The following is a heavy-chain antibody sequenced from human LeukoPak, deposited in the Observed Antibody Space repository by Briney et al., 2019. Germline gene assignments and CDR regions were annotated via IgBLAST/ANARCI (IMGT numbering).Heavy chain of an antibody. CDR1: VFTFSSYA. V-gene: IGHV3-23*01. CDR2: ISGTGGST. CDR3: AKDIAVVRYYFNY. Sequence: GGSLRLSCAASVFTFSSYAMSWVRQAPGKGLEWVSAISGTGGSTYYAESVKGRFTISRDKSKNTPYLEMNSLRAEDTAVYYCAKDIAVVRYYFNYWGQGTLVTVSS. D-gene: IGHD3-22*01. J-gene: IGHJ4*02.